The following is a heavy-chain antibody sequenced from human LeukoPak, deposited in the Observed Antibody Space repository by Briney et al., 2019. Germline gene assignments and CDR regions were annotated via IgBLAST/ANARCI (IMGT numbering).Heavy chain of an antibody. CDR3: ARALSGSPNWLDP. J-gene: IGHJ5*02. CDR2: IIPIFGTA. V-gene: IGHV1-69*05. D-gene: IGHD1-26*01. Sequence: ASVKVSCKASGGTFSSYAISWVRQAPGQGLEWMGGIIPIFGTANHAQKFQGRVTITTDESTTTAYMELSSLTSEDTAVYYCARALSGSPNWLDPWGQGTLVTVSP. CDR1: GGTFSSYA.